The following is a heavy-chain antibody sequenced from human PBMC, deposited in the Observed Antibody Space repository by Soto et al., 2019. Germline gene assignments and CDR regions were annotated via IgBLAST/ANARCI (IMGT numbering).Heavy chain of an antibody. CDR1: GFTFSSYG. CDR2: ISYDGSNK. V-gene: IGHV3-30*03. Sequence: GGSLRLSCAASGFTFSSYGMHWVRQAPGKGLEWVAVISYDGSNKYYADSVKGRFTISRDNSKNMLYLQMNSLRDEDTAVYFCVRDSDSVADMTHGDFWDRGTLVTVSS. D-gene: IGHD2-21*01. CDR3: VRDSDSVADMTHGDF. J-gene: IGHJ4*02.